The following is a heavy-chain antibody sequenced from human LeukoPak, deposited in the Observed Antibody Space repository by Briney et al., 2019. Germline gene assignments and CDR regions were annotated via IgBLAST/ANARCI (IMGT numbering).Heavy chain of an antibody. CDR3: AKDLPNFDY. CDR2: INPNRGGT. Sequence: GASVKVSCKASGYSFTGYYIHWVRQAPGQGLEWMGWINPNRGGTNYAQKFQGRVTMTRDTSITTTYMELNRLRSDDTAVYYCAKDLPNFDYWGQGTLVTVSS. CDR1: GYSFTGYY. J-gene: IGHJ4*02. V-gene: IGHV1-2*02.